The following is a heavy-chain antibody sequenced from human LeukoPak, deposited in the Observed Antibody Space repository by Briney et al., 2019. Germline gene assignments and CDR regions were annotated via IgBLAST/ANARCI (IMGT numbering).Heavy chain of an antibody. V-gene: IGHV4-61*01. J-gene: IGHJ4*02. D-gene: IGHD5-18*01. CDR2: IYYSGST. CDR1: GGSISSSSYY. CDR3: ARDRYALGY. Sequence: SETLSLTCTVSGGSISSSSYYWGWIRQPPGKGLEWIGYIYYSGSTNYNPSLKSRVTISADTSKNQFSLKLSSVTAADTAVYYCARDRYALGYWGQGTLVTVSS.